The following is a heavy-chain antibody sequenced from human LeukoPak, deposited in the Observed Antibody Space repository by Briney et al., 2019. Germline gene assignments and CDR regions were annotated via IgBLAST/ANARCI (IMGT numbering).Heavy chain of an antibody. CDR1: GFTFSSYG. V-gene: IGHV3-30*02. CDR2: IRYDGSNK. J-gene: IGHJ4*02. Sequence: GGSLRLSCAASGFTFSSYGMHWVRQAPGKGLEWVAFIRYDGSNKYYADSVKGRFTISRDNSKNTLYLQMNSLRAEDTAVYYCARDPYGDYYFDYWGQGTLVTVSS. CDR3: ARDPYGDYYFDY. D-gene: IGHD4-17*01.